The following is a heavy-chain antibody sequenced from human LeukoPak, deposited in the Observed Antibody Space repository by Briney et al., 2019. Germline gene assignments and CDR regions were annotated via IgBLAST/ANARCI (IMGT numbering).Heavy chain of an antibody. D-gene: IGHD1-1*01. CDR1: GGSFSGYA. Sequence: SETLSLTCAVYGGSFSGYAWTWIRQPPGKGPEWIGEFDRSGSTNCSPALKSRLTISVDTSKNQFSLKLSSVTAADTAVYYCARGSATGLAYWGQGNLVTVSS. CDR2: FDRSGST. J-gene: IGHJ4*02. V-gene: IGHV4-34*01. CDR3: ARGSATGLAY.